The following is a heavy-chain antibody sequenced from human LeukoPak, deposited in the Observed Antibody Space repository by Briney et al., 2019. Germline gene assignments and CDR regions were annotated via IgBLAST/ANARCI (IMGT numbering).Heavy chain of an antibody. J-gene: IGHJ4*02. Sequence: QPGGSLRLSCVASGFILSTYGMQGVRQAPGKGLEYVSAISRDVGSTYYADSVKGRFTISRDNSNNTLYLQMGSLRTEDMAVYYCTRASSTAVPTVAYWGRGTLVTVSS. CDR1: GFILSTYG. CDR2: ISRDVGST. CDR3: TRASSTAVPTVAY. D-gene: IGHD4-17*01. V-gene: IGHV3-64*02.